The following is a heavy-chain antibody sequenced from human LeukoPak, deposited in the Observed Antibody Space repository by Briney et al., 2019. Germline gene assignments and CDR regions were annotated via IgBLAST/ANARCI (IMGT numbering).Heavy chain of an antibody. J-gene: IGHJ4*02. CDR1: GFTFSSYW. CDR2: ISSDGSST. D-gene: IGHD2-2*01. Sequence: PGGSLRLSCAASGFTFSSYWMHWVRQTAGKGLVWVSRISSDGSSTDYADSVKGRFTISRDNSKNTLYLQMNSLRAEDTAVYYCAKDKDVVVPAAMEFDYWGQGTLVTVSS. CDR3: AKDKDVVVPAAMEFDY. V-gene: IGHV3-74*01.